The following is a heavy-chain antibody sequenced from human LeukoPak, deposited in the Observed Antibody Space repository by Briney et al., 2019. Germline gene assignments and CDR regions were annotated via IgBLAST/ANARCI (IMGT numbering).Heavy chain of an antibody. Sequence: ASVKVSCKASGYTFTRYDINWVRQATGQGLEWMGWMNPNSGNTGYAQKFQGRVTMTRNTSISTAYMELSSLRSEDTAVYYCARVARIAARNYNYWGQGTLVTVSS. CDR3: ARVARIAARNYNY. CDR1: GYTFTRYD. V-gene: IGHV1-8*01. D-gene: IGHD6-6*01. J-gene: IGHJ4*02. CDR2: MNPNSGNT.